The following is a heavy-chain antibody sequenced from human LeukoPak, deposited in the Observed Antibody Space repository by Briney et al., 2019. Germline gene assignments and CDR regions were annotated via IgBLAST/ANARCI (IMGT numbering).Heavy chain of an antibody. J-gene: IGHJ4*02. CDR1: GGTFSSYA. CDR2: IIPIFGTA. CDR3: ATPVGYGSGRILTGAYYFDY. D-gene: IGHD3-10*01. Sequence: SVKVSCKASGGTFSSYAISWVRQAPGQGLEWMGGIIPIFGTANYAQKFQGRVTITTDEFTSTAYMELSSLRSEDTAVYYCATPVGYGSGRILTGAYYFDYWGQGTLVTVSS. V-gene: IGHV1-69*05.